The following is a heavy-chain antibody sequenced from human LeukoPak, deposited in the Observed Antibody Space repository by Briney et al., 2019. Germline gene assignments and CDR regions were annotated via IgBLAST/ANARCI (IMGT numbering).Heavy chain of an antibody. V-gene: IGHV5-51*01. J-gene: IGHJ6*02. Sequence: GASVKVSCKGSGYSFTSYWIGWVRQMPGKGLEWMGIIYPDDSDVRYSPSFQGQVTISTDRSISTAYLQWSSLKASDTAMYYCARHGPCGGDCHLDVWGQGTTVTVSS. D-gene: IGHD2-21*02. CDR2: IYPDDSDV. CDR1: GYSFTSYW. CDR3: ARHGPCGGDCHLDV.